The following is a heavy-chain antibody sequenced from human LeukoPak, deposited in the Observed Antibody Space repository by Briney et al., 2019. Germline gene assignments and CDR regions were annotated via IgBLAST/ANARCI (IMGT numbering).Heavy chain of an antibody. J-gene: IGHJ4*02. CDR1: GLTFRSYW. CDR3: ARERDGRFFDY. D-gene: IGHD5-24*01. Sequence: PGGSLRLSCAVSGLTFRSYWMSWVRQAPGKGLERVANINQDGSEKYFVDSVKGRFTISRDNAKNSLHLQMNTLRAEDTAVYYCARERDGRFFDYWGQGTLVTVSS. CDR2: INQDGSEK. V-gene: IGHV3-7*01.